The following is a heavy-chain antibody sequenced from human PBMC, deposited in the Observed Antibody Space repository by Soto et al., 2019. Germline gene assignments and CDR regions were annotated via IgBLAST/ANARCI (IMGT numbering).Heavy chain of an antibody. CDR3: AKARVRIVGANSFDY. J-gene: IGHJ4*02. CDR1: GFTFSNYG. D-gene: IGHD1-26*01. CDR2: ISDDGDKR. Sequence: QTGGSLRLSCVGSGFTFSNYGMHWVRQPPGKGLEWVALISDDGDKRYYAGSVRGRLIISRDNSKDTLYLQMNSLGPDDTAVYFCAKARVRIVGANSFDYWGQGTPVTVSS. V-gene: IGHV3-30*18.